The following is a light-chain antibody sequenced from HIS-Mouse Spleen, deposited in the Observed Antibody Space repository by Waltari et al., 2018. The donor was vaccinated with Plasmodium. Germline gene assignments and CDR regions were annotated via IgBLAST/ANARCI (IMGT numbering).Light chain of an antibody. CDR1: SHINVGSYN. J-gene: IGLJ3*02. V-gene: IGLV5-37*01. CDR3: MIWPSNASGV. CDR2: YYSDSDK. Sequence: QPVLTQPPSSSASPGESARLTCPLPSHINVGSYNQYWYPHNPGTPPRYPLSYYSDSDKGQGSGVPSRFSGSKDASANTGILLISGLQSEDEADYYCMIWPSNASGVFGGGTKLTVL.